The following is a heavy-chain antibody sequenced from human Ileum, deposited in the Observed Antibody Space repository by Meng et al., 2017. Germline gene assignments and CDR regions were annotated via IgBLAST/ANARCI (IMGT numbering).Heavy chain of an antibody. D-gene: IGHD2-2*01. Sequence: QLQLQESGPGLVKPTETLSLTCIVSGGSVTSSSYDWGWIRQPPGKGLEWMGGITYTGNSYTTPSLKTRLTTSLDTSKNQFSLRLNSLTAADTAVYYCAGQPTSSGAGYSWFDPWGQGILVTVSS. J-gene: IGHJ5*02. CDR1: GGSVTSSSYD. CDR3: AGQPTSSGAGYSWFDP. CDR2: ITYTGNS. V-gene: IGHV4-39*01.